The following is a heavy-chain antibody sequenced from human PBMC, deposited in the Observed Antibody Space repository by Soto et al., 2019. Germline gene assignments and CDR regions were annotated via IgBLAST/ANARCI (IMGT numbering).Heavy chain of an antibody. D-gene: IGHD3-3*01. CDR3: ARGRRFSDWFDP. CDR1: VGSVTSHH. J-gene: IGHJ5*02. CDR2: TSYTGNT. Sequence: SETLSLTCFVSVGSVTSHHWSGIRQFPGQGLEWIAYTSYTGNTNYNRSLQVRVSISLDTSMNHFSLRPSSVTAADTAVYYCARGRRFSDWFDPWGQGTLVTVAS. V-gene: IGHV4-59*02.